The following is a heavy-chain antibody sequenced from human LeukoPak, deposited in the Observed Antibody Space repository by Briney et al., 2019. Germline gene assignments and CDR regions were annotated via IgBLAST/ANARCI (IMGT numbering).Heavy chain of an antibody. J-gene: IGHJ5*02. CDR3: ARGEIRRVLWFGELLYWFDP. CDR2: MNPNSGNT. Sequence: GASVKVSCKASGYTFTSYDINWVRQATGQGLEWMGWMNPNSGNTGYAQKFQGRVTMTRNTSISTAYMELSSLRSEDTAVYYCARGEIRRVLWFGELLYWFDPWGQGTLVTVSS. CDR1: GYTFTSYD. D-gene: IGHD3-10*01. V-gene: IGHV1-8*01.